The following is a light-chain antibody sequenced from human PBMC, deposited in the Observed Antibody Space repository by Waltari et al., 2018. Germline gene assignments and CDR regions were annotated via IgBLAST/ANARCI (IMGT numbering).Light chain of an antibody. CDR1: QTISNN. Sequence: EIVLTQSPSTLSVSPGERAILSCRPSQTISNNLAWYQQRPGKPPRLLIYGASARAAAIPVRFSGSGSGTEFTLTISGLQSEDFAVYYCQHYHQWPPYTFGQGTKVE. CDR2: GAS. J-gene: IGKJ2*01. V-gene: IGKV3-15*01. CDR3: QHYHQWPPYT.